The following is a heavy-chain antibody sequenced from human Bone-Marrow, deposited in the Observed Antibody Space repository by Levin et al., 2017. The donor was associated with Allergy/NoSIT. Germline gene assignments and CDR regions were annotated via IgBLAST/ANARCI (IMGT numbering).Heavy chain of an antibody. CDR2: VGYDGDTE. CDR3: ARAAGNYRHDFDS. V-gene: IGHV3-30*03. D-gene: IGHD1-7*01. CDR1: ELTFDNHG. Sequence: PGESLKISCVGSELTFDNHGIHWVRQAPGKGLEWVSVVGYDGDTEHYADSVKGRFTVSRDNSKNTVYLQMSSLRPEDTALYYCARAAGNYRHDFDSWCRGIVVTVSS. J-gene: IGHJ4*02.